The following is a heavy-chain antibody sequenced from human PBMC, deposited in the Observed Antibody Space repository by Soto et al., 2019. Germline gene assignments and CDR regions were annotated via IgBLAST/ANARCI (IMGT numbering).Heavy chain of an antibody. CDR2: ISGAGGST. J-gene: IGHJ6*03. Sequence: EVQLLESGGGLVQPGGSLRLSCAASGFTFINYAMSWVRQAPVKGLEWVSSISGAGGSTYYADSVKGRFTIPRDNSKNTLYLQVNILRADDTAVYYCAKGSGYDYTYYYHCYMDVWGKGTTVTVSS. CDR1: GFTFINYA. D-gene: IGHD5-12*01. V-gene: IGHV3-23*01. CDR3: AKGSGYDYTYYYHCYMDV.